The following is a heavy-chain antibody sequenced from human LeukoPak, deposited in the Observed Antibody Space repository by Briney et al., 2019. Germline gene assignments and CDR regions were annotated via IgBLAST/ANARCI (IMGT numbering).Heavy chain of an antibody. CDR2: IYYSGST. CDR1: GGSISSYY. CDR3: ARDKGLEGFGESPRDYYYYSMDV. D-gene: IGHD3-10*01. J-gene: IGHJ6*02. Sequence: PSETLSLTCTVSGGSISSYYWSWIRQPPGKGLEWIGYIYYSGSTNYNPSLKSRVTISVDTSKNQFSLKLSSVTAADTAVYYCARDKGLEGFGESPRDYYYYSMDVWGQGTTVTVSS. V-gene: IGHV4-59*01.